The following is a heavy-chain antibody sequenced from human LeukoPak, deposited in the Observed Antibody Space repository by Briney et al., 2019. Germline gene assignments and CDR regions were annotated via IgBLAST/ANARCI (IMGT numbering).Heavy chain of an antibody. V-gene: IGHV1-69*13. CDR3: ARDDYYDSSAYRENPFDV. J-gene: IGHJ3*01. CDR1: GDTFSSYA. D-gene: IGHD3-22*01. Sequence: GASVKVSYKASGDTFSSYAISWLRQAPGQGREWMGGIIPILGPTNYAQKFQGRVTITADESTSTLYMELRSLRSEDTAIYYCARDDYYDSSAYRENPFDVWGQGTMVTVSS. CDR2: IIPILGPT.